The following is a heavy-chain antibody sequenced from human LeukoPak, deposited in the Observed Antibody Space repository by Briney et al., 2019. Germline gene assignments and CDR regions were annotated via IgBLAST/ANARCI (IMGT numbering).Heavy chain of an antibody. Sequence: GGSLRLSCAASGFTFRDYWMHWVRQVPGKGLAWVSRINPDGRTTVYADSVEGRFTISRDNAQNTLYLQMNSLRAEDTAVYYCAREDYWGQGTLVTVSS. J-gene: IGHJ4*02. CDR3: AREDY. CDR2: INPDGRTT. V-gene: IGHV3-74*01. CDR1: GFTFRDYW.